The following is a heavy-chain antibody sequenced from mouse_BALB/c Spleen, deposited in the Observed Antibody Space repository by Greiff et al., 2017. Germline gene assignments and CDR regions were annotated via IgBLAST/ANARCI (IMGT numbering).Heavy chain of an antibody. D-gene: IGHD1-1*01. CDR1: GYTFTDYA. CDR3: ARGVTTDYCDMDY. J-gene: IGHJ4*01. V-gene: IGHV1S137*01. CDR2: ISPCYGGA. Sequence: QVQLQQSGAELVRPGVSVKISCKASGYTFTDYAMHWVKQSPAKSLEWIGVISPCYGGASYNQKFKGKATLTVDKSSSTAYMELVRLTSEDSAIYYCARGVTTDYCDMDYWGQGTSVTVSS.